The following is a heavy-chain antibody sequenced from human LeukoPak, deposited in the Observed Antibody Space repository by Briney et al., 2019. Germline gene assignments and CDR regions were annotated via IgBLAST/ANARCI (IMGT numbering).Heavy chain of an antibody. V-gene: IGHV3-30-3*01. CDR1: RFTFNSYA. CDR2: TSFDGSIQ. J-gene: IGHJ4*02. CDR3: ARGSVGTPPPFDF. D-gene: IGHD2-15*01. Sequence: LPGGSLRLSCAASRFTFNSYAMSWVRQAPGRGLEWVALTSFDGSIQSYADFVKGRFTISRDNSKNTLYLQMNSLRAEDTAVYYCARGSVGTPPPFDFWGQGTLVTVSS.